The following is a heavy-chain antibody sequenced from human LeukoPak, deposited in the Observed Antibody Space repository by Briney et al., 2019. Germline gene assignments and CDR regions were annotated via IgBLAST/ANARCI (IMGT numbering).Heavy chain of an antibody. CDR2: IYTSGST. CDR3: ARTGDYYDSSGYYRDAFDI. D-gene: IGHD3-22*01. V-gene: IGHV4-4*07. J-gene: IGHJ3*02. CDR1: GGSISSYY. Sequence: PSETLSLTCTVSGGSISSYYWSWIRQPAGKGLEWIGRIYTSGSTNYNPSLKSRVTISVDTSKNQFSLKLSSVTAADTAVYYCARTGDYYDSSGYYRDAFDIWGQGTMVTVSS.